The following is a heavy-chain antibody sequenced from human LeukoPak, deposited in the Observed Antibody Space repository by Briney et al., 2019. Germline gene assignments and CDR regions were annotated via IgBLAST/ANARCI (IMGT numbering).Heavy chain of an antibody. Sequence: PSETLSLTCTVSGGSINLYCWSWIRQPPGKGLEWIGYICYSGNTNYNPSLESRVIMSVDMSKNQFSLKLSSVTAADTAVYYCARHRGLYSDFYFDFWGQGSLVTVSS. CDR1: GGSINLYC. CDR3: ARHRGLYSDFYFDF. CDR2: ICYSGNT. D-gene: IGHD4-11*01. V-gene: IGHV4-59*08. J-gene: IGHJ4*02.